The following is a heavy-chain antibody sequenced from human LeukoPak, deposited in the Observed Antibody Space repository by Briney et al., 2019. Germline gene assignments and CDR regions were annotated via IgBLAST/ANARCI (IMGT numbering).Heavy chain of an antibody. V-gene: IGHV1-69*04. CDR2: IIPILGIA. CDR3: AKDPFFYCSGGSCLGSHFDY. CDR1: GGTFSSYA. J-gene: IGHJ4*02. D-gene: IGHD2-15*01. Sequence: GASVKVSCKASGGTFSSYAISWVRQAPGQGLEWMGRIIPILGIANYAQKFQGRVTITADKSTSTAYMELSSLRSEDTAVYYCAKDPFFYCSGGSCLGSHFDYWGQGTLVTVSS.